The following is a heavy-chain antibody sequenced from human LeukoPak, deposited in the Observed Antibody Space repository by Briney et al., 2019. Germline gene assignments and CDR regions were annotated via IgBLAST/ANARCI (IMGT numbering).Heavy chain of an antibody. CDR3: ATGLTTVVSTGDY. V-gene: IGHV1-69-2*01. J-gene: IGHJ4*02. CDR2: VDPEDGET. CDR1: GYTFTDYY. D-gene: IGHD4-23*01. Sequence: ASVKVSCKVSGYTFTDYYMHWVQQAPGKGLEWMGLVDPEDGETIYAEKFQGRVTITADTSTDTAYMELSSLRTEDTAVYYCATGLTTVVSTGDYWGQGTLVTVSS.